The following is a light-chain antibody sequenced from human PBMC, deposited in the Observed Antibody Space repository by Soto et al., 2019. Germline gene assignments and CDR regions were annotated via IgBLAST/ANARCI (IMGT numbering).Light chain of an antibody. Sequence: EGELIEPRATMSLTKGERATLSCRTSQSVSRNLAWYQQKPGQAPRLLIYGASTRATGIPARFSGSGSGTDFTLTISRLEPEDFAVYYCQQYGSSPIPFGQ. CDR2: GAS. CDR3: QQYGSSPIP. CDR1: QSVSRN. J-gene: IGKJ5*01. V-gene: IGKV3-20*01.